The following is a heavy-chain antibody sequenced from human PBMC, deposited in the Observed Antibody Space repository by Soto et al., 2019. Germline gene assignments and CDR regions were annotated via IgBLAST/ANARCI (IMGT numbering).Heavy chain of an antibody. CDR2: MYYSGST. CDR1: VGSISSYGYY. D-gene: IGHD2-8*01. Sequence: PSETLSLTCTVSVGSISSYGYYWSWIRQHPGKGLEWIGYMYYSGSTYYSPSLKSRVSISVDTSKNQFSLKLTSVTAADTAVYFCAREGSQIVYGDSYYFDSWGQGTLVTVSS. J-gene: IGHJ4*02. V-gene: IGHV4-31*03. CDR3: AREGSQIVYGDSYYFDS.